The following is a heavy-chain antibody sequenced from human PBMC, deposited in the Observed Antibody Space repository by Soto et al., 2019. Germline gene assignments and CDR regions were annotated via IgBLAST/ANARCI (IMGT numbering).Heavy chain of an antibody. CDR1: GFTFSSYS. CDR3: ARDLQLWLSRGGMDV. Sequence: GGSLRLSCAASGFTFSSYSMNWVRQAPGKGLEWVSYISSSSSTIYYADSVKGRFTISRDNAKNSLYLQMNSLRDEDTAVYYCARDLQLWLSRGGMDVWGQGTTVTVSS. D-gene: IGHD5-18*01. J-gene: IGHJ6*02. CDR2: ISSSSSTI. V-gene: IGHV3-48*02.